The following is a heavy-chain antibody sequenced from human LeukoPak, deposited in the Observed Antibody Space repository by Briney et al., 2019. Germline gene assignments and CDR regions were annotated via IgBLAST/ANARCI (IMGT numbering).Heavy chain of an antibody. Sequence: ASVKVSCKASGYTFTSYDINWVRQATGQGLEWMGWMNPNNGNTGYAQKFQDRVTITMNTSISTAYMELSSLRSEDTAVYYCARALQYDFWSDSSYYFYMDVWGKGTTVTVSS. J-gene: IGHJ6*03. CDR2: MNPNNGNT. CDR3: ARALQYDFWSDSSYYFYMDV. D-gene: IGHD3-3*01. V-gene: IGHV1-8*01. CDR1: GYTFTSYD.